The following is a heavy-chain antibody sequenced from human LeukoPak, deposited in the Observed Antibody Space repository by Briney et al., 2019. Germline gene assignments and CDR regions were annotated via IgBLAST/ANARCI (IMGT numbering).Heavy chain of an antibody. CDR1: GFTVSSNY. D-gene: IGHD1-26*01. Sequence: PGGSLRLSCAASGFTVSSNYMSWVRQAPGKGLEWVSVIYGGGSTYYADSVKGRFTISRDNSKNTLYLQMNSLRAEDTAVYYCARDGGATGGGFDYWGQGTLVTVSS. J-gene: IGHJ4*02. CDR2: IYGGGST. CDR3: ARDGGATGGGFDY. V-gene: IGHV3-53*01.